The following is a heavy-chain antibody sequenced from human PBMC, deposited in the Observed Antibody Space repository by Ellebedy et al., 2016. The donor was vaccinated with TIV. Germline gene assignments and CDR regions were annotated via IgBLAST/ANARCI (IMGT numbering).Heavy chain of an antibody. CDR2: IKQDGSAK. J-gene: IGHJ4*02. D-gene: IGHD4-17*01. CDR3: SRHTDYALDY. V-gene: IGHV3-7*01. CDR1: GFTFSIYW. Sequence: GESLKISCAASGFTFSIYWMSWVRQAPGKVLECVANIKQDGSAKSYVDSVKGRFTISRDNAKNSLYLQMNSLRAEDTAVYYCSRHTDYALDYWGQGALVTVSS.